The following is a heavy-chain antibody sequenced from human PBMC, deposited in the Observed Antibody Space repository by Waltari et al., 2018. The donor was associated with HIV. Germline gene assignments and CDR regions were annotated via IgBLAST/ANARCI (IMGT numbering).Heavy chain of an antibody. J-gene: IGHJ5*02. CDR1: GDSISSSC. Sequence: QVQLQESGPGLVKPSETLSLTCAVSGDSISSSCWSWIRPPPGQGLEWIGYIYYRGSTNYNPSLRNRVTISLDTSKNQFSLKMTSVTVADTALYYCARGGLIAAAGGGERRLDPWGQGTLVTVSS. D-gene: IGHD6-13*01. CDR3: ARGGLIAAAGGGERRLDP. CDR2: IYYRGST. V-gene: IGHV4-59*01.